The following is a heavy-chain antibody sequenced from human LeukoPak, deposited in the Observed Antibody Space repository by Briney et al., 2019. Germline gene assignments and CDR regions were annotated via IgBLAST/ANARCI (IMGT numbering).Heavy chain of an antibody. CDR1: GGSISSNNYY. Sequence: SETLSLTCTVSGGSISSNNYYWGWLRQPPGMGLEWIATIYYSGSTYYNPSLKSRVTISVDTSKNQFSLKLSSVTAADTAVYYRARHPFNYYYYMDVWGKGTTVTVSS. CDR2: IYYSGST. J-gene: IGHJ6*03. CDR3: ARHPFNYYYYMDV. V-gene: IGHV4-39*01.